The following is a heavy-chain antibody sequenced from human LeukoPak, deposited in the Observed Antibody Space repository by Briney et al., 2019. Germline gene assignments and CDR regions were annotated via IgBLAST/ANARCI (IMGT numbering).Heavy chain of an antibody. Sequence: SETLSLTYIVSGGSISSYYWSWIRQPPGKGRPWIGYIYYSGSTNYNPSLKSRVTMSVDTSKNQFSLKLSSVTAADTAVCYCARGLMMAVAGRGEFHYWGQGTLVTVSS. CDR1: GGSISSYY. V-gene: IGHV4-59*01. D-gene: IGHD6-13*01. CDR3: ARGLMMAVAGRGEFHY. J-gene: IGHJ4*02. CDR2: IYYSGST.